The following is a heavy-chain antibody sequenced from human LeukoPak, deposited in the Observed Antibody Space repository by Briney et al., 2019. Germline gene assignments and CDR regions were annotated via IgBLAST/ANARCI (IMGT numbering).Heavy chain of an antibody. D-gene: IGHD2-8*01. J-gene: IGHJ4*02. CDR1: GYSLTNYW. V-gene: IGHV5-51*01. CDR2: IYPDDSDT. CDR3: ARHRRGTSYFDY. Sequence: GESLKISCKGSGYSLTNYWISWVRQMSGKGLEWMGIIYPDDSDTRYSPSFQGQVTISADKSISTAYLQWNSLKASDTAIYYCARHRRGTSYFDYWGQGTLVTVSS.